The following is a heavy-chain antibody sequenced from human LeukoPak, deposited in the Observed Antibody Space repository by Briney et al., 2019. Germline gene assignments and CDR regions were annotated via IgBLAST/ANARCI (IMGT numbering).Heavy chain of an antibody. V-gene: IGHV1-3*01. CDR3: ARGPRAAADDY. CDR2: INAVNGNT. Sequence: ASVKVSCKASGYTFINNAINWGRQAPGQRLEWVGWINAVNGNTKYSPKFQGRVSITRDTSASTAYMELSSLTSEDTAVYYCARGPRAAADDYWGQGTLVTVSS. D-gene: IGHD6-13*01. J-gene: IGHJ4*02. CDR1: GYTFINNA.